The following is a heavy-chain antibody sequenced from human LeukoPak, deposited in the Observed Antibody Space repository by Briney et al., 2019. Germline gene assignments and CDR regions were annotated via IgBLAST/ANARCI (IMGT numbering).Heavy chain of an antibody. Sequence: ASVKVSCKASGYTFTSYGISWMRQAPGQGLEWMGWISAYNGNTNYAQKLQGRVTMTTDTSTSTAYMELRSLRSDDTAVYYCARFYDSSGYYLFDPWGQGTLVTVSS. D-gene: IGHD3-22*01. J-gene: IGHJ5*02. V-gene: IGHV1-18*01. CDR1: GYTFTSYG. CDR2: ISAYNGNT. CDR3: ARFYDSSGYYLFDP.